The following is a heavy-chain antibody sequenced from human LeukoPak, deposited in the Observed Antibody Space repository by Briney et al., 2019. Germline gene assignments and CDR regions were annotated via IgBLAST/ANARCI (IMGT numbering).Heavy chain of an antibody. CDR2: IFHSGST. CDR3: ARVRGLYCFDY. D-gene: IGHD2-15*01. V-gene: IGHV4-38-2*01. CDR1: GYSISSGYY. Sequence: PSETLSLTCAVSGYSISSGYYWCWIRQPPGKGLEWIGSIFHSGSTYYNPSLKSRVTISVDTYQNQFSLKLSSVTAADTAVYYCARVRGLYCFDYWGQGTLVTVSS. J-gene: IGHJ4*02.